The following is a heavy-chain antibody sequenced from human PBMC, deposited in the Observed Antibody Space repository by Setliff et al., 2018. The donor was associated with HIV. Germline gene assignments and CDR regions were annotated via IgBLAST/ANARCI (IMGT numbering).Heavy chain of an antibody. V-gene: IGHV4-39*07. Sequence: SETLSLTCTVSGGSISNSNYFWDWIRQPPGKGLEWIGSAGSADYSGSVNYNPSLKSRVNISVDMSKNQVSLKVTSVNVADTATYFCAAKPMIRGKPFDSWGQGTLVTVS. CDR3: AAKPMIRGKPFDS. D-gene: IGHD3-10*01. CDR2: ADYSGSV. CDR1: GGSISNSNYF. J-gene: IGHJ5*01.